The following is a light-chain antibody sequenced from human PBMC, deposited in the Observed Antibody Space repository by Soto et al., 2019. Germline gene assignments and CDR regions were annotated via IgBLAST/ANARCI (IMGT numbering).Light chain of an antibody. J-gene: IGLJ2*01. Sequence: QSVLTQPPSASGTPGQRVNISCSGSSSNIGSNYVYWYRQFPGTAPKLLIQRNNQRPSGVPARFSGSKSGTSASLAISVLPSENEADYYCGGWDDSLSGPVFGGGTKLTVL. CDR1: SSNIGSNY. CDR3: GGWDDSLSGPV. CDR2: RNN. V-gene: IGLV1-47*01.